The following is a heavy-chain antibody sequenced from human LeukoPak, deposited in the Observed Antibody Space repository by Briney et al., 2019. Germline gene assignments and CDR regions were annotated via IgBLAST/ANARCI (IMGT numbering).Heavy chain of an antibody. V-gene: IGHV1-2*02. CDR1: GCTFTGYY. D-gene: IGHD3-22*01. CDR2: INPNSGGT. Sequence: ASVKVSCKASGCTFTGYYMHWVRQAPGQGLEWMGWINPNSGGTNYAQKFQGRVTITRNTSISTAYMELSSLRSEDTAVYYCARTYYYDSSVICDYWGQGTLVTVSS. J-gene: IGHJ4*02. CDR3: ARTYYYDSSVICDY.